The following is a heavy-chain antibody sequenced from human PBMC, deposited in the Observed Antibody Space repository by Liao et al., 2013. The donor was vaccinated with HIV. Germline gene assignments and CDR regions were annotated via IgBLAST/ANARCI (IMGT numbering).Heavy chain of an antibody. CDR3: ARAVPSKGGSGFLVAFDP. CDR1: GGSISSSSYY. Sequence: QLQLQESGPGLVKPSETLSLTCTVSGGSISSSSYYWGWIRQPPGKGLEWIGYIYYSGISYNTPSLRSRVTLSVDTSQNLFSLKLSSVTAADTAVYYCARAVPSKGGSGFLVAFDPWAREPWSPSPQ. V-gene: IGHV4-39*07. CDR2: IYYSGIS. J-gene: IGHJ5*02. D-gene: IGHD5-12*01.